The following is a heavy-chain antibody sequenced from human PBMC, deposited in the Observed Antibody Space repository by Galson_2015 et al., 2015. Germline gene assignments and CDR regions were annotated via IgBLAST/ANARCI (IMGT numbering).Heavy chain of an antibody. J-gene: IGHJ4*02. CDR1: GFTVSSNY. V-gene: IGHV3-53*01. CDR3: ARGVTDSSGYSYYFDY. D-gene: IGHD3-22*01. CDR2: IYSSDGT. Sequence: LRLSCAASGFTVSSNYMNWVRQAPGKGLEWVSVIYSSDGTYFADSVKGRFTISRDNSKNTLYLQMNSLRAEDTAVYFCARGVTDSSGYSYYFDYWGQGTLVTVSS.